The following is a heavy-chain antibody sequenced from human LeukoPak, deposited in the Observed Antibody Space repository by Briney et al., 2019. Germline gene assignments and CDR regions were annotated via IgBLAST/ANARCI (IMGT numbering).Heavy chain of an antibody. CDR1: GFTFSSYE. CDR2: ISSSGSTI. V-gene: IGHV3-48*03. CDR3: ARGSTPDTIVGYDY. Sequence: PGGSLRLSCAASGFTFSSYEMNWVRQAPGKGLEWVSYISSSGSTIYYADSVKGRFTISRDNAKNSLYLQMNSLRAEDTAVYYCARGSTPDTIVGYDYSGQGTLVTVSS. D-gene: IGHD1-26*01. J-gene: IGHJ4*02.